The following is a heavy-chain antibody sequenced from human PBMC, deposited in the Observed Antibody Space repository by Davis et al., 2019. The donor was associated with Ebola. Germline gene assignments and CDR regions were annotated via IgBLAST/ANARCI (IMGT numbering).Heavy chain of an antibody. Sequence: MPSETLSLTCTVSGGSISSSSYYWGWIRQPPGKGLEWIGSIYYSGSTYYNPSLKSRVTISVDTSKHQFSLKLSSVTAADTAVYYCARLPGYCTNGVCYTGEIDYWGQGTLVTVSS. J-gene: IGHJ4*02. CDR3: ARLPGYCTNGVCYTGEIDY. V-gene: IGHV4-39*01. CDR2: IYYSGST. CDR1: GGSISSSSYY. D-gene: IGHD2-8*01.